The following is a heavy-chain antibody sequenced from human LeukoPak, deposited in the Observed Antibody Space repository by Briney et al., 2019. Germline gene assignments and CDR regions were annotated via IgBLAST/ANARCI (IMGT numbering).Heavy chain of an antibody. CDR3: AGGISMVRGADY. Sequence: GGSLRLSCAASGFTFSTYWMTWVRQAPGKGLEWVANIKQDGSEKNYVDSVKGRFIISRDNAKNSLYLQMNTLSADDTAVYFCAGGISMVRGADYWGQGTLVTVSS. D-gene: IGHD3-10*01. J-gene: IGHJ4*02. CDR1: GFTFSTYW. CDR2: IKQDGSEK. V-gene: IGHV3-7*04.